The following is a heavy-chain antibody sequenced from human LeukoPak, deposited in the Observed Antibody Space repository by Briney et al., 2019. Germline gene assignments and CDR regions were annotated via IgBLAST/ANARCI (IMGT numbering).Heavy chain of an antibody. J-gene: IGHJ4*02. CDR1: GGSFSGYY. CDR2: ISGSNSYI. Sequence: PSETLSLTCAVYGGSFSGYYWSWIRQPPGKGLEWVSSISGSNSYIFYADSVKGRFTVSRDNAKDSLYLRMNSLRAEDTAVYYCARALTTLTYEGYWGQGTLVTVSS. D-gene: IGHD1-1*01. CDR3: ARALTTLTYEGY. V-gene: IGHV3-21*01.